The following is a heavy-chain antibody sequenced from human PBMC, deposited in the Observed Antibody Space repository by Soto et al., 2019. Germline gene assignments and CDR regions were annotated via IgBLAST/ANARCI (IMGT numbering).Heavy chain of an antibody. CDR2: IYWDDDK. Sequence: QITLNESGPTQVKPRQTLTLTCTFSGFSLTTSGVGVGWIRQSPGKAPEWLALIYWDDDKRHSPSLKSRLTITKDTSKNQVVLTMADLDPAATATYYCAHRVLRAVFGLVTTTAIYFDFWGQGTPVAVSS. CDR1: GFSLTTSGVG. CDR3: AHRVLRAVFGLVTTTAIYFDF. J-gene: IGHJ4*02. D-gene: IGHD3-3*01. V-gene: IGHV2-5*02.